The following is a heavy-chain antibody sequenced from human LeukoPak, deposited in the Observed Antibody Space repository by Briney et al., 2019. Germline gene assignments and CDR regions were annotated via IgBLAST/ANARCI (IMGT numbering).Heavy chain of an antibody. CDR2: ISAYNGNT. J-gene: IGHJ6*03. CDR1: GYTFTSYG. Sequence: ASVKVSCKASGYTFTSYGISWVRQAPGQGLEWMGWISAYNGNTNYAQKLQGRVTMTTDTSTSTAYMELRSLRSDDTAVYYCASTQLRGGYMDVWGKGTPVTISS. CDR3: ASTQLRGGYMDV. V-gene: IGHV1-18*01. D-gene: IGHD2-15*01.